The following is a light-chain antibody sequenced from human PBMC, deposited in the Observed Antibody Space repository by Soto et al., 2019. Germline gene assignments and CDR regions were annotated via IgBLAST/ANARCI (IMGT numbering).Light chain of an antibody. V-gene: IGKV3-20*01. Sequence: EIVLTKSPGTLSLSPRERGTLSCGASQSISSSFLAWYQQKPGQAPRLLIYGASSRATGIPDRFSGTGSETDFTLTISRLEPEDFAVYYCQQYDNSPITFGQGTRLEIK. J-gene: IGKJ5*01. CDR1: QSISSSF. CDR2: GAS. CDR3: QQYDNSPIT.